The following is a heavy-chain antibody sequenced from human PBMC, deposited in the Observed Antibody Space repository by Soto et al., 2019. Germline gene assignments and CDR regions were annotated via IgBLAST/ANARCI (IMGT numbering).Heavy chain of an antibody. Sequence: GGSLRLSCAASGFTLNFSGMSWVREAPGKGPEWVSLMTTSDGRTYYADSVKGRFTISRDNSESTLYLQMNSLRAEDTAGYYCAKALRGGMVVLHQGTT. J-gene: IGHJ6*02. V-gene: IGHV3-23*01. CDR3: AKALRGGMVV. CDR1: GFTLNFSG. CDR2: MTTSDGRT.